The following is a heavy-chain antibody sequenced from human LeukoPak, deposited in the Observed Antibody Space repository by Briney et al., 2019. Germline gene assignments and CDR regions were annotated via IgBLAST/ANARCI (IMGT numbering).Heavy chain of an antibody. V-gene: IGHV3-15*01. CDR2: IKSKTDGGTT. CDR3: TAGITIFGVVILPDPFDI. Sequence: GGSLRLSCAASGFTFSSYWMHWVRQAPGKGLEWVGRIKSKTDGGTTDYAAPVKGRFTISRDDSKNTLYLQMNSLKTEDTAVYYCTAGITIFGVVILPDPFDIWGQGTMVTVSS. J-gene: IGHJ3*02. CDR1: GFTFSSYW. D-gene: IGHD3-3*01.